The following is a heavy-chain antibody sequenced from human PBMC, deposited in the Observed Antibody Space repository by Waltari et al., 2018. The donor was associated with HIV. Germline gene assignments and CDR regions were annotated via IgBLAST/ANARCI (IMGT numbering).Heavy chain of an antibody. J-gene: IGHJ3*02. CDR1: GLTFDDYA. Sequence: DVQLMESGGGVVRPGGSLRLSCAASGLTFDDYALDWVRQGPGKVLEWVSWINWNGGGTYDGCSVKGRFTISRDNSKKFLYLQMTSLRAEDTALYRCARALNYGGNSDAFDIWGQGTLVTVSS. D-gene: IGHD4-17*01. CDR3: ARALNYGGNSDAFDI. V-gene: IGHV3-20*01. CDR2: INWNGGGT.